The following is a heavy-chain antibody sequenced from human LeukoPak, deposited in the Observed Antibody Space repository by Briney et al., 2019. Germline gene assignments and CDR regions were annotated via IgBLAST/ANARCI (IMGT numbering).Heavy chain of an antibody. CDR1: GFTFSSYA. Sequence: GGSLRLSCAASGFTFSSYAMSWVRQAPGKGLEWVSAISGSGGSTYYADSVKGRFTISRDNAKNSLYLQMNSLRAEDRAVYYCARNKRGDYWGQGTLVTVSS. V-gene: IGHV3-23*01. CDR3: ARNKRGDY. D-gene: IGHD1/OR15-1a*01. J-gene: IGHJ4*02. CDR2: ISGSGGST.